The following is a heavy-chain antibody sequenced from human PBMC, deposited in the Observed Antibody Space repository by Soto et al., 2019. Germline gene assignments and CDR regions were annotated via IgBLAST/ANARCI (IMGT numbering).Heavy chain of an antibody. Sequence: QVQLVQSGAEVKKPGSSVKVSCKASGGTFSSYAISWVRQAPGQGLEWMGGIIPIFGTANYAQKFQGRVTITADKSTSTANMELSSLRSEDTAVYYCAREAVGYCSSTSCYRPGYYYYGMDVWGQGTTVTVSS. CDR1: GGTFSSYA. V-gene: IGHV1-69*06. J-gene: IGHJ6*02. CDR3: AREAVGYCSSTSCYRPGYYYYGMDV. CDR2: IIPIFGTA. D-gene: IGHD2-2*01.